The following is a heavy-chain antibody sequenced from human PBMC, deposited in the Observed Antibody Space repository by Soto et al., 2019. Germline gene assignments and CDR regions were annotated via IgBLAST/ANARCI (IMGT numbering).Heavy chain of an antibody. CDR2: ISSSSSYI. J-gene: IGHJ4*02. CDR3: ASTGVDTAMVNYFDY. D-gene: IGHD5-18*01. V-gene: IGHV3-21*01. CDR1: GFTFSSYR. Sequence: XGCLRLSCAASGFTFSSYRMNWVRQAPGKGLEWVSSISSSSSYIYYADSVKGRFTISRDNAKNSLYLQMNSLRAEDTAVYYCASTGVDTAMVNYFDYWGQGTLVTVSS.